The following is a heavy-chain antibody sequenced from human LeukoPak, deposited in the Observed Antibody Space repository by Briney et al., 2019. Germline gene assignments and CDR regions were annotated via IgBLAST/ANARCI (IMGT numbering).Heavy chain of an antibody. CDR2: INPNSGGT. J-gene: IGHJ6*04. Sequence: ASVKVSCKASGYTFTGYYMHWVRQAPGQGLEWMGWINPNSGGTNYAQKFQGRVTMTTDTSTSTAYMELRSLRSDDTAVYYCARDARAGAPIDVWGKGTTVTVSS. CDR3: ARDARAGAPIDV. V-gene: IGHV1-2*02. D-gene: IGHD1-26*01. CDR1: GYTFTGYY.